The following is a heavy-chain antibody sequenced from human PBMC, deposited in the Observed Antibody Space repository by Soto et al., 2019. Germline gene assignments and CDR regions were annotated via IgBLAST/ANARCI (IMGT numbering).Heavy chain of an antibody. D-gene: IGHD4-17*01. J-gene: IGHJ6*02. CDR3: ARDTDDYGDYYYGMDV. CDR1: GFTFSSYS. V-gene: IGHV3-21*01. Sequence: EVQLVESGGGLVKPGGSLRLSCAASGFTFSSYSMNWVRQAPGKGLEWVSSISSSSSYIYYADSVKGRFTISRDNAKNSLYLQMNSLRAEDTAVYYCARDTDDYGDYYYGMDVWGQGTTVTVSS. CDR2: ISSSSSYI.